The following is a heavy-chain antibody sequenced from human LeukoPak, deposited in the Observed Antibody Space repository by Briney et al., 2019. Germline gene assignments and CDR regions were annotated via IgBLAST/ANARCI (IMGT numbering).Heavy chain of an antibody. Sequence: ASVKVSCKASGYTFTSYYMHWVRQAPGQGLEWMGIINPSGGSTSYAQKFQGRVTMTRDTSTSTVYMELSSLRSEDTAVYYCAREAITIFGLVRTQTTKGPHRFDPWGQGTLVTVSS. J-gene: IGHJ5*02. CDR3: AREAITIFGLVRTQTTKGPHRFDP. CDR2: INPSGGST. CDR1: GYTFTSYY. D-gene: IGHD3-3*01. V-gene: IGHV1-46*01.